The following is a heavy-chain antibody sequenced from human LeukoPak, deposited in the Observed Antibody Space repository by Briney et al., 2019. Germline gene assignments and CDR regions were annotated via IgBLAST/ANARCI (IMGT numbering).Heavy chain of an antibody. CDR1: GFTFSNSA. CDR3: AKDRTTSPRIFDY. V-gene: IGHV3-23*01. D-gene: IGHD1-1*01. CDR2: LSASGGTT. J-gene: IGHJ4*02. Sequence: QSGGSLRLSCAASGFTFSNSAMTWVRQAPGKGLEWVSGLSASGGTTFYADSVKGRFTISRDISKNTLYLQMNSLRVDDTAVYYCAKDRTTSPRIFDYWGQGSLVTVSS.